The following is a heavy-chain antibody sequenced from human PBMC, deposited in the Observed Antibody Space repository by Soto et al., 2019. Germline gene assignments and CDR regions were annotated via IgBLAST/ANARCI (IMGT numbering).Heavy chain of an antibody. Sequence: GGSLRLSCVVSGSSVRDYHMNWVRQVPGRGLEWVSYISQGSIAIYYADSVKGRFTISVDTSNNQFSLTLSSVTAADTAVYYCAKLAGYCSGTSCYGHSAMAVWGQGTPVPVSS. J-gene: IGHJ6*02. D-gene: IGHD2-2*01. CDR1: GSSVRDYH. V-gene: IGHV3-48*01. CDR3: AKLAGYCSGTSCYGHSAMAV. CDR2: ISQGSIAI.